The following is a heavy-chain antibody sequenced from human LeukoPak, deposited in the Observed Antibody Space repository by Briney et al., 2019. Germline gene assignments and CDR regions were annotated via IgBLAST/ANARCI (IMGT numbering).Heavy chain of an antibody. CDR3: ARDLFPGAALRGFLSRRREDDYGGNSFDY. Sequence: GASVKVSCKASGYTFTGYYMHWVRQAPGQGLEWMGRINPNSGGTNYAQKFQGRVTMTRDTSISTAYMELSRLRSDATAVYYCARDLFPGAALRGFLSRRREDDYGGNSFDYWGQGTLVTVSS. CDR2: INPNSGGT. D-gene: IGHD4-23*01. J-gene: IGHJ4*02. CDR1: GYTFTGYY. V-gene: IGHV1-2*06.